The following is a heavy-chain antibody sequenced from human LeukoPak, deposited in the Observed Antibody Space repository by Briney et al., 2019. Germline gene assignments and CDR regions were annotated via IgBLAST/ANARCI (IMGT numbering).Heavy chain of an antibody. CDR1: GFTFSRYW. J-gene: IGHJ4*02. CDR2: IKEDGSVK. V-gene: IGHV3-7*02. D-gene: IGHD3-10*01. Sequence: PGGSLRLSGAASGFTFSRYWMSWVRQAPGKGLEWVANIKEDGSVKYYVEPVKGRFTISRDNAKNSLYLQMNSLRAEDTAVYYCAASITMFEFWGQGTLVTVSS. CDR3: AASITMFEF.